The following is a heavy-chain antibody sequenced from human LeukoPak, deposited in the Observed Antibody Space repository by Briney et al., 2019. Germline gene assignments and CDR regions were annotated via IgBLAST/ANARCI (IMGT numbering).Heavy chain of an antibody. J-gene: IGHJ4*02. CDR1: GVSFSGYY. CDR3: ARELGYYADY. D-gene: IGHD3-22*01. CDR2: INHSGST. Sequence: PSETLSLTCAVYGVSFSGYYWSWIRQPPGKGLEWIGEINHSGSTNYNPSLKSRVTISVDTSKNQFSLKLSSVTAADTAVYYCARELGYYADYWGQGTLVTVSS. V-gene: IGHV4-34*01.